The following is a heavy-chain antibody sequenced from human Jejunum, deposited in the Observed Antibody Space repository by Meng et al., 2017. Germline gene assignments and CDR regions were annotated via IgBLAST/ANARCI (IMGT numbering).Heavy chain of an antibody. J-gene: IGHJ5*02. D-gene: IGHD6-19*01. CDR2: IGSDGTAI. CDR1: GFTFRRYA. V-gene: IGHV3-23*03. Sequence: GESLKISCSASGFTFRRYAVSWVRQAPGNGLEWVSGIGSDGTAIYYTGSVKGRFTISRDNSKNTLYLQMNGLRAEDTAVYYCARPRVTVSGTRCFDTWGQGTLVTVSS. CDR3: ARPRVTVSGTRCFDT.